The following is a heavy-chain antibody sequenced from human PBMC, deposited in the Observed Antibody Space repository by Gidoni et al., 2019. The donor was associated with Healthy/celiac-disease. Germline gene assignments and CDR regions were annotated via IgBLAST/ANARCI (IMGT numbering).Heavy chain of an antibody. Sequence: QVQLVESGGGVVQPGRSLRLSCAASGFTFSSYAMHWVRQAPGKGLEWVAVISYDGSNKYYADSVKGRFTISRDNSKNTLYLQMNSLRAEDTAVYYCARGGDGYFDYWGQGTLVTVSS. CDR3: ARGGDGYFDY. V-gene: IGHV3-30-3*01. J-gene: IGHJ4*02. D-gene: IGHD3-10*01. CDR1: GFTFSSYA. CDR2: ISYDGSNK.